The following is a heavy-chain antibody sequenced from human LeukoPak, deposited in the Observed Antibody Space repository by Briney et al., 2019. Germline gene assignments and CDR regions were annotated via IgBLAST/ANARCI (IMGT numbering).Heavy chain of an antibody. D-gene: IGHD3-10*01. CDR1: GYTLTELS. CDR2: FDPEDGET. Sequence: ASVKVSCTVSGYTLTELSMHWVRQAPGKGLEWMGGFDPEDGETIYAQKFQGRVTMTEDTSTDTGYMELSSLRSEDAAVYYCATDQRGAGLGFVYGSGNFNGLDVWGQGTTVTVSS. V-gene: IGHV1-24*01. J-gene: IGHJ6*02. CDR3: ATDQRGAGLGFVYGSGNFNGLDV.